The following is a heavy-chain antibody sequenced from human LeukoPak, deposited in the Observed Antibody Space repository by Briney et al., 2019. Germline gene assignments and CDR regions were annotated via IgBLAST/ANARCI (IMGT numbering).Heavy chain of an antibody. CDR1: GGSISRSSYY. D-gene: IGHD1-14*01. J-gene: IGHJ4*02. Sequence: KTSETLSLTCSVSGGSISRSSYYWRSIRQPPGKGLEWIGSLYNTETTYYNPSLQSRVTISVDTSKNQLSLKLSSVTAADTAVYYCARHPTLTSGGNFDYWGQGTLVTVSS. V-gene: IGHV4-39*01. CDR2: LYNTETT. CDR3: ARHPTLTSGGNFDY.